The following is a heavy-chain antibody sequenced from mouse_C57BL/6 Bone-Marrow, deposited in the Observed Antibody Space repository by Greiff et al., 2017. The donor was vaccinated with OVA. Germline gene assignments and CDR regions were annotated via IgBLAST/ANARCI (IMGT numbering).Heavy chain of an antibody. D-gene: IGHD4-1*01. CDR1: GYTFTSYG. V-gene: IGHV1-81*01. CDR2: IYPRSGNT. J-gene: IGHJ4*01. CDR3: ARDWVYAMDY. Sequence: VQLQQSGAELARPGASVKLSCKASGYTFTSYGISWVKQRTGKGLEWIGTIYPRSGNTYYNEQFKGTATLTADKSSSTAYMELRSLTSEDSSVYFCARDWVYAMDYWGQGTSVTVSS.